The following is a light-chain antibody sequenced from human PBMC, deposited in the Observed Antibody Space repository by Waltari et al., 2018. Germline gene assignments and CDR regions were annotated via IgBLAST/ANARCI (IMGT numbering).Light chain of an antibody. CDR3: ATWDDSLNGWV. Sequence: QSVLTQPPSASGTPGKRVTISCSGSSSNIGRNPVNWYQQLPGTAPKLLIYIDAQRPSGVPDRFSGSKSGTSASLAISGLQSEDEADYHCATWDDSLNGWVFGGGTKLTVL. J-gene: IGLJ3*02. CDR1: SSNIGRNP. V-gene: IGLV1-44*01. CDR2: IDA.